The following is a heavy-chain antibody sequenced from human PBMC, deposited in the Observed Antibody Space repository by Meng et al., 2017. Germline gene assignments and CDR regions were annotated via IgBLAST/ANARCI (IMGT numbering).Heavy chain of an antibody. V-gene: IGHV3-72*01. CDR3: ARDTSSSWYYYYYGMDV. Sequence: GESLKISCAASGFTFSDHYMDWVRQAPGKGLEWVGRTRNKANSYTTEYAASVKGRFTISRDDSKNSLYLQMNSLKTEDTAVYYCARDTSSSWYYYYYGMDVWGQGTTVTVSS. CDR1: GFTFSDHY. D-gene: IGHD6-13*01. J-gene: IGHJ6*02. CDR2: TRNKANSYTT.